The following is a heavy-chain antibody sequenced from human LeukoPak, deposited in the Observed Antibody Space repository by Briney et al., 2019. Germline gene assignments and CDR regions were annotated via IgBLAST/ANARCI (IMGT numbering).Heavy chain of an antibody. CDR2: IMPLFGTA. J-gene: IGHJ5*02. CDR3: ARDVHGDYGSGWFDP. D-gene: IGHD4-17*01. CDR1: GGTFNNSA. Sequence: SVKVSCKTSGGTFNNSAISWVRQAPGQGLEWLGGIMPLFGTAGYAQKFQGRDTITKDESTRTVYLELTSLTSDDTAVYYCARDVHGDYGSGWFDPWGQGTLVSVSS. V-gene: IGHV1-69*05.